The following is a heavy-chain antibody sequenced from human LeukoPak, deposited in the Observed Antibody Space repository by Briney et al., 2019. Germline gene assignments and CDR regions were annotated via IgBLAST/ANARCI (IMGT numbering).Heavy chain of an antibody. J-gene: IGHJ4*02. V-gene: IGHV4-39*02. CDR2: LHYDGST. CDR1: GGSISSSVYY. CDR3: TDSSGYSFFDY. Sequence: SETLSLTCTVSGGSISSSVYYWGWIRQPPGKGLEWIGSLHYDGSTYYNPSLKSRVTISVDTSKNHFSLKLSSVTAADTAVYYCTDSSGYSFFDYWGQGTLVTVSS. D-gene: IGHD3-22*01.